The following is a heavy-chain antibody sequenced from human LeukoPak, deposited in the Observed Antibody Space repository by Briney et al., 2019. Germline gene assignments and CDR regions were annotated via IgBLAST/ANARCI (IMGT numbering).Heavy chain of an antibody. CDR2: INPNSGDT. D-gene: IGHD6-19*01. CDR1: GYTFTGYH. Sequence: AASVKVSCKASGYTFTGYHMHWVRQAPGQGREWMGWINPNSGDTHYAQKFQGRVTMTRDTSISTAYMELSRMRSDDTAVYYCAKDSVTGTADCWGQGTLVTVSS. V-gene: IGHV1-2*02. CDR3: AKDSVTGTADC. J-gene: IGHJ4*02.